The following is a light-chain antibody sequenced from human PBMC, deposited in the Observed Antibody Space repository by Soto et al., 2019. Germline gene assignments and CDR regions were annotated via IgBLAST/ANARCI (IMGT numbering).Light chain of an antibody. CDR3: QQHNTDSGT. CDR1: QYITTW. Sequence: DIQRTQSPPTLAASVGGRVTLPCRASQYITTWLAWYQQKPGKAPKLLIYRASNLESGVPSRFSGSGSGTEFTLTISSLQPDDFATYYCQQHNTDSGTFGQGTKVDIK. V-gene: IGKV1-5*03. J-gene: IGKJ1*01. CDR2: RAS.